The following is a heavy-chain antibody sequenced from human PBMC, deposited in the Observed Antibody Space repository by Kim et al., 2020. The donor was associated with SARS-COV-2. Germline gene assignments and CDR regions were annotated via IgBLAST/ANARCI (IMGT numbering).Heavy chain of an antibody. CDR3: NTYYYDSSGYYYRRYFDH. CDR1: GFTFSDYA. V-gene: IGHV3-49*03. J-gene: IGHJ4*02. CDR2: IRSKAYGGAT. D-gene: IGHD3-22*01. Sequence: GGSLRLSCTASGFTFSDYAMSWFRQAPGKGLEWVGFIRSKAYGGATAYAASVKGRFTISRDDSKSIAYLKMSSLKTEDTAVYYCNTYYYDSSGYYYRRYFDHWGQGTLVTVSS.